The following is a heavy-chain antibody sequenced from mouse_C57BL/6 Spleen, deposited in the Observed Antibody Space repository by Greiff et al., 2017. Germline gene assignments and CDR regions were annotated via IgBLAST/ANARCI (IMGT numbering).Heavy chain of an antibody. CDR3: ARTYSNWDFDY. CDR1: GYTFTSYW. V-gene: IGHV1-72*01. Sequence: QVQLQQPGAELVKPGASVKLSCKASGYTFTSYWMHWVKQRPGRGLEWIGRIHPNRGGTKYNEKFKSKATLTVDKPSSTAYMQLSSLTSEDSAVYYCARTYSNWDFDYWGQGTTLTVSS. CDR2: IHPNRGGT. J-gene: IGHJ2*01. D-gene: IGHD2-5*01.